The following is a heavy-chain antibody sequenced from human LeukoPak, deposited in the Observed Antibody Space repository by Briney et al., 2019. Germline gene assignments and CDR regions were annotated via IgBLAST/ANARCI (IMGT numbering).Heavy chain of an antibody. D-gene: IGHD6-19*01. J-gene: IGHJ5*02. CDR3: ARVVAGIDWFDL. V-gene: IGHV3-48*02. Sequence: GGSLRLSCAASGCTFSSYSMNWVRQAPGEGVEWVSYISSGSSSIYYADSVKGRFTISRDNAKNSLYLQLNSLRDEDTAVYYCARVVAGIDWFDLWGQGTLVTVSS. CDR2: ISSGSSSI. CDR1: GCTFSSYS.